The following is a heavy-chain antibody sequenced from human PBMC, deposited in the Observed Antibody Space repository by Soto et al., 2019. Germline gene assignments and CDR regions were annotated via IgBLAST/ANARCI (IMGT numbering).Heavy chain of an antibody. V-gene: IGHV3-48*03. D-gene: IGHD6-19*01. CDR1: GFTFSSYE. J-gene: IGHJ4*02. Sequence: GGSLRLSCAASGFTFSSYEMNWVRQAPGKGLEWVSYISSSGSTIYYADSVKGRFTISRDNAKNSLYLQMNSLRAEDTAVYYCARDQTVAGPTTFDYCGQGTLVTVSS. CDR2: ISSSGSTI. CDR3: ARDQTVAGPTTFDY.